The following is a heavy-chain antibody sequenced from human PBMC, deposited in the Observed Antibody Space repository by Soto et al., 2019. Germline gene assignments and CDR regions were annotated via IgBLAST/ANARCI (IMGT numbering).Heavy chain of an antibody. J-gene: IGHJ4*02. D-gene: IGHD1-26*01. CDR1: GYTFTGYY. V-gene: IGHV1-2*02. CDR3: ARGGMGKSYWTLDS. CDR2: INPNSGGT. Sequence: ASVKVSCKASGYTFTGYYMHWVRQAPGQGLEWMGWINPNSGGTNYAQKFQGRVTMTRDTSISTAYMELRSLTSDDTAVYYCARGGMGKSYWTLDSWGQGTQVTVSS.